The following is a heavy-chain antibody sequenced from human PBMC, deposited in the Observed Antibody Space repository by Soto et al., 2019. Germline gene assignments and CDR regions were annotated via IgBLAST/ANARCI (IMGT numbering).Heavy chain of an antibody. CDR2: INPNSGGT. J-gene: IGHJ6*02. CDR1: GYTFTGYY. CDR3: ARVYSSGGDWVYYYYYCCMDF. V-gene: IGHV1-2*02. D-gene: IGHD6-19*01. Sequence: ASVKVSCKASGYTFTGYYMHWVRQAPGQGLEWMGWINPNSGGTNYAQKFQGRVTMTRDTSISTAYMELSRLRSDDTAVYYCARVYSSGGDWVYYYYYCCMDFWCQGIMVTVS.